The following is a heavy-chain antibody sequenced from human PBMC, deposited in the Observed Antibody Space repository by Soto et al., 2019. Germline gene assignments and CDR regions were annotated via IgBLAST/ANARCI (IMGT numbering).Heavy chain of an antibody. V-gene: IGHV1-2*04. Sequence: ASVKVSCKASGYTFTGYYMHWVRQAPGQELEWMGWINPNSGGTNYAQKFQGWVTMTRDTSISTAYMELSRLRSDDTAVYYCARADEYCSGGSCYFSVFDYWGQGTLVTVSS. CDR2: INPNSGGT. D-gene: IGHD2-15*01. CDR3: ARADEYCSGGSCYFSVFDY. J-gene: IGHJ4*02. CDR1: GYTFTGYY.